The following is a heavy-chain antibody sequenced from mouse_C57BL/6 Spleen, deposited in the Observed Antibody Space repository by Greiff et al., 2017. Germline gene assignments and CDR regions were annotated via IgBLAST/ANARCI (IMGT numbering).Heavy chain of an antibody. J-gene: IGHJ3*01. V-gene: IGHV1-55*01. CDR2: IYPGSGST. CDR3: AAEEGYYGSSRFAY. D-gene: IGHD1-1*01. CDR1: GYTFTSYW. Sequence: QVQLQQPGAELVKPGASVKMSCKASGYTFTSYWITWVKQRPGQGLEWIGDIYPGSGSTNYNEKFKSKATLTVDTSSSTAYMQLGSLPSENSAVYDCAAEEGYYGSSRFAYWGQGTLVTVSA.